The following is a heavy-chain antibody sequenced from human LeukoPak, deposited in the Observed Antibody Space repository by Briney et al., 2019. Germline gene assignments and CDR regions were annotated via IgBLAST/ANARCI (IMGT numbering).Heavy chain of an antibody. J-gene: IGHJ5*02. V-gene: IGHV3-74*01. Sequence: GGSLKLSCVASGFAFNTYWMHWVRQAPGKGLVWVSRINGDGRSTIYADSVKGRFTISRDNAKNTLYLQMNSLRAEDTAVYSCARDLQYTLISSDPWGPGTLVTVSS. CDR3: ARDLQYTLISSDP. CDR1: GFAFNTYW. D-gene: IGHD2-2*02. CDR2: INGDGRST.